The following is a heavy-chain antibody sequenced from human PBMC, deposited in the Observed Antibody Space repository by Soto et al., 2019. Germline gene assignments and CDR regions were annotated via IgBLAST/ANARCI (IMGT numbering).Heavy chain of an antibody. Sequence: TLSLTCTVSGGSISSYYWSWSRQPPGKGLEWIGYIYYSGSTNYNPSLKSRVTISVDTSKKQISLKLSSVTAADTAVYYCARNRGYCSGGSCYSNYYYYMDVWGKGTTVTVSS. D-gene: IGHD2-15*01. CDR3: ARNRGYCSGGSCYSNYYYYMDV. CDR1: GGSISSYY. J-gene: IGHJ6*03. CDR2: IYYSGST. V-gene: IGHV4-59*01.